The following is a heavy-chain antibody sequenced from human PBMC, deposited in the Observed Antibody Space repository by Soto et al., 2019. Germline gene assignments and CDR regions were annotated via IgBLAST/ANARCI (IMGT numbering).Heavy chain of an antibody. D-gene: IGHD1-1*01. CDR2: IIPIFGTA. V-gene: IGHV1-69*01. CDR1: GDTFSSYA. J-gene: IGHJ4*02. Sequence: QVQLVQSGAEVKKPGSSVKVSCKASGDTFSSYAISWVRQAPGQGLEWMGGIIPIFGTANYAQKFQGRVTITADESTSTAYMELSSLRSEDTAVYYCALGSGTIRGPGSDYWGQGTLVTVSS. CDR3: ALGSGTIRGPGSDY.